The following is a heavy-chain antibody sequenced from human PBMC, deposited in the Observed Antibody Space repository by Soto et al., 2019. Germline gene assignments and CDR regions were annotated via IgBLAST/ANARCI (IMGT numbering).Heavy chain of an antibody. CDR1: GYTFTSYG. V-gene: IGHV1-18*04. D-gene: IGHD6-6*01. J-gene: IGHJ4*02. CDR3: ARAGYSTSSGGLTY. CDR2: ISAYSGST. Sequence: QVQLVQSGAEVKKPGASVKVSCKASGYTFTSYGITWVRQAPGQGLEGMGWISAYSGSTNYAQNLQGRVTMTTDTSTSTTYMELRSLRSDDTAVYYCARAGYSTSSGGLTYWGQGTLVTVSS.